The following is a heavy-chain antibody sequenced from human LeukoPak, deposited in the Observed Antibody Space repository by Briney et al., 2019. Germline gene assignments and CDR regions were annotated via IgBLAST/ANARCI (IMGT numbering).Heavy chain of an antibody. D-gene: IGHD3-9*01. V-gene: IGHV4-39*07. J-gene: IGHJ5*02. CDR3: ARAPDGNQYYDILTGRGVHWFDP. CDR2: MFYSGST. Sequence: SETLSLTCTVSGGSISSGNYHWAWMRQPPGKGPEWIGSMFYSGSTYYNPSLKSRVTISVDTSKNQFSLKLSSVTAADTAVYYCARAPDGNQYYDILTGRGVHWFDPWGQGTLVTVSS. CDR1: GGSISSGNYH.